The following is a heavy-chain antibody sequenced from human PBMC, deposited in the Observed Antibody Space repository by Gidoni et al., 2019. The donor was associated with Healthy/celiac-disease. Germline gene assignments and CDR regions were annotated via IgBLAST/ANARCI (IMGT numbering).Heavy chain of an antibody. CDR3: ARGVVVAVTYFDY. D-gene: IGHD2-15*01. V-gene: IGHV3-33*01. Sequence: QVQLVESGGGVVQPGRSLRLSCAASGFTFSSYGMHWVRQAPGKGLEWVAVIWYDGSNKYYADSVKGRFTISRDNSKNTLYLQMNSLRAEDTAVYYCARGVVVAVTYFDYWGQGTLVTVSS. CDR2: IWYDGSNK. J-gene: IGHJ4*02. CDR1: GFTFSSYG.